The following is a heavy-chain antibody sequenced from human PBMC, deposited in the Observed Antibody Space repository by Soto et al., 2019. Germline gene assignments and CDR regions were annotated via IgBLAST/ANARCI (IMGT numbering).Heavy chain of an antibody. Sequence: QVQLVQSGAEVKKPGSSVKVSCKASGGTFSSYTISWVRQAPGQGLEWMGRIIPILGIANYAQKFQGRVTIPADKSTSTAYMGLSSLRSEATAVYYCARKTAMATIWDDAFDIWGQGRMVTVSS. CDR2: IIPILGIA. CDR3: ARKTAMATIWDDAFDI. J-gene: IGHJ3*02. V-gene: IGHV1-69*02. CDR1: GGTFSSYT. D-gene: IGHD5-12*01.